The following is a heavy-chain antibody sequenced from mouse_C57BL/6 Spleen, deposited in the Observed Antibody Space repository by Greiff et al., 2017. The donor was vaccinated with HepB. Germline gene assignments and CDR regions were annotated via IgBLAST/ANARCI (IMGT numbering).Heavy chain of an antibody. CDR3: ARPYYYGSRYFDV. CDR1: GYTFTSYW. D-gene: IGHD1-1*01. J-gene: IGHJ1*03. V-gene: IGHV1-64*01. CDR2: IHPNSGST. Sequence: QVQLQQPGAELVKPGASVKLSCKASGYTFTSYWMHWVKQRPGQGLEWIGMIHPNSGSTNYNEKFKSKATLTVDKSSSTAYMQLSSLTSEASAVYYCARPYYYGSRYFDVWGTGTTVTVSS.